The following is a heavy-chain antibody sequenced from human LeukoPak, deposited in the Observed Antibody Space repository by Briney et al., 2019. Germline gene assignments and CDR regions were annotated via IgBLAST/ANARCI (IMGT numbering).Heavy chain of an antibody. Sequence: SETLSLTCTVSGGSISSGGYYWSWIRQHPGKGLEWIGYIYYSGSTYYNPSLKSRVTISVDASKNQFSLKLSSVTAADTAVYYCARARAPYYDFWSGLTDGERNNWFDPWGQGTLVTVSS. CDR1: GGSISSGGYY. V-gene: IGHV4-31*03. CDR2: IYYSGST. CDR3: ARARAPYYDFWSGLTDGERNNWFDP. D-gene: IGHD3-3*01. J-gene: IGHJ5*02.